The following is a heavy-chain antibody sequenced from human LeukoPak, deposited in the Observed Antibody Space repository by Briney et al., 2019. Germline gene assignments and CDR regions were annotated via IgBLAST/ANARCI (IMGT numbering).Heavy chain of an antibody. D-gene: IGHD3-16*01. CDR2: IYYSGST. CDR1: GGSISSYY. J-gene: IGHJ4*02. Sequence: KPSETLSLTCTVSGGSISSYYWSWIRQPPGKGLEWIGFIYYSGSTNYNPSLKSRVTISADTSKNHFSLKLNSVTTADTAVYYCTRGAGWLIDYWGQGILVTVSS. CDR3: TRGAGWLIDY. V-gene: IGHV4-59*01.